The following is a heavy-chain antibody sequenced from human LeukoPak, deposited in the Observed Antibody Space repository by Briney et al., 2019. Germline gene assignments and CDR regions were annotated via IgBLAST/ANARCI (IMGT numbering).Heavy chain of an antibody. J-gene: IGHJ3*01. CDR2: VSYTGRT. D-gene: IGHD3-22*01. CDR3: ARLLDNDISGDPDTFDV. V-gene: IGHV4-59*11. CDR1: GGSLSGHY. Sequence: SETLSLTCTVPGGSLSGHYWCWIRQPPRKRLEWIGYVSYTGRTKYNPSLQSRVTISIDTSKSQFPLKLTSVTSADTAVYSCARLLDNDISGDPDTFDVWGQGTTVIVSS.